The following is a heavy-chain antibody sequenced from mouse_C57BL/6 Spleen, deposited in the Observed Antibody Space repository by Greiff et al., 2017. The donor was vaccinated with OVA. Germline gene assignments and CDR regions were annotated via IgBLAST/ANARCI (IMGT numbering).Heavy chain of an antibody. Sequence: VQLQQPGAELVKPGASVKLSCKASGYTFTSYWMHWVKQRPGQGLEWIGMIHPNSGSTNYNEKFKSKATLTVDKSSSTAYMQLSSLTSEDSAVYYCARWGTGTWYFDYWGQGTTLTVSS. V-gene: IGHV1-64*01. CDR1: GYTFTSYW. D-gene: IGHD4-1*01. CDR3: ARWGTGTWYFDY. CDR2: IHPNSGST. J-gene: IGHJ2*01.